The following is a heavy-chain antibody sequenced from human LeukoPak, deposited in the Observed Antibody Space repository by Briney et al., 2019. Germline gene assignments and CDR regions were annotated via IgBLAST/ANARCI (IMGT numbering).Heavy chain of an antibody. J-gene: IGHJ4*02. CDR1: GFTFSSYA. CDR3: AKVRSSMYYFDY. D-gene: IGHD6-6*01. V-gene: IGHV3-23*01. CDR2: ISGSGGST. Sequence: GGSLRLSCAASGFTFSSYAMSWVRQAPGKGLEWVSAISGSGGSTYYADSVKGRFTISRDNSKNTLYLQMSSLRAEDTAVYYCAKVRSSMYYFDYWGQGTLVTVSS.